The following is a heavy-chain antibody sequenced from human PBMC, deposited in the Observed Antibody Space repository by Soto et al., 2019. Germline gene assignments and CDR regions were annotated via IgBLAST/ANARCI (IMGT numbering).Heavy chain of an antibody. J-gene: IGHJ4*02. CDR2: INPNSGGT. CDR1: GYTFTGYY. CDR3: ARDSANSGSWPRASLAN. Sequence: QVQLVQSGAEVKKPGASVKVSCKASGYTFTGYYMHWVRQAPGQGLEWMGWINPNSGGTNYAQKFQGWVTMTRDTSISTAYMELSRLISDDTAVYYCARDSANSGSWPRASLANWGQGTLVTVSS. V-gene: IGHV1-2*04. D-gene: IGHD1-26*01.